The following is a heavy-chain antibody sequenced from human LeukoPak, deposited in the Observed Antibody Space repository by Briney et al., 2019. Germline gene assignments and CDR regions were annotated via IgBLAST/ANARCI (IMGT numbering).Heavy chain of an antibody. CDR1: GFSFNSHS. CDR2: IYSGGST. D-gene: IGHD3-16*01. CDR3: ARDQGGYYFDY. J-gene: IGHJ4*02. V-gene: IGHV3-66*01. Sequence: PGGSLRLSCAASGFSFNSHSMNWVRQAPGKGLEWVSVIYSGGSTYYADSVKGRFTISRDNSKNTLYLQMNSLRAEDTAVYYCARDQGGYYFDYWGQGTLVTVSS.